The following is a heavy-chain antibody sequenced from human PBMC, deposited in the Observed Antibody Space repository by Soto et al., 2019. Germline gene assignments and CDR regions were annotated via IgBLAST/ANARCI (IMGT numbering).Heavy chain of an antibody. J-gene: IGHJ6*02. CDR2: IRSKANSYAT. V-gene: IGHV3-73*01. Sequence: GSLRLSCAASGLTFSGSAMHWVRQASGKGLEWVGRIRSKANSYATAYAASVKGRFTISRDDSKNTAYLQMNSLKTEDTAVYYCTRGIAAAGTNYYGMDVWGQGTTVTVSS. D-gene: IGHD6-13*01. CDR1: GLTFSGSA. CDR3: TRGIAAAGTNYYGMDV.